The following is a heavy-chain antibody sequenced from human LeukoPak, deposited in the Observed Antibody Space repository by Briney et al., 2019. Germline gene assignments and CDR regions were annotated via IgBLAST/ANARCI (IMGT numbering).Heavy chain of an antibody. CDR2: IVPILGTT. D-gene: IGHD3-3*01. CDR3: ARSLFRFLEWSYRSYYYYYMDV. CDR1: GGTFSNSA. Sequence: ASVKVSCKASGGTFSNSAISWVRQAPGQGLEWMGGIVPILGTTNYAQKLQGRVTITADKSTSAAYMELSRLRSEDTAVYYCARSLFRFLEWSYRSYYYYYMDVWGKGTTVTVSS. J-gene: IGHJ6*03. V-gene: IGHV1-69*10.